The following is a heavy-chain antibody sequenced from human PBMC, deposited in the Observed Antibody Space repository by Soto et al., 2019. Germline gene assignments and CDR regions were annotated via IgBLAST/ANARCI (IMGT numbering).Heavy chain of an antibody. CDR3: ARDRSGPYSCGHCSIGY. D-gene: IGHD2-21*01. CDR2: IYYSGST. V-gene: IGHV4-30-4*08. J-gene: IGHJ4*02. CDR1: GGSISSGDYY. Sequence: SETLSLTCTVSGGSISSGDYYWSWIRQPPGKGLEWIGYIYYSGSTYYNPSHKSRVTISVDTSKNQFSLKMSPVTAADTAVYYGARDRSGPYSCGHCSIGYWGKGTLVTVAS.